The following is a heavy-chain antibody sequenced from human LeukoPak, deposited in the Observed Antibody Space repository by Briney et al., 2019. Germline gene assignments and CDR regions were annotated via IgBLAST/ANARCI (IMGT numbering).Heavy chain of an antibody. D-gene: IGHD3-22*01. CDR1: GASISSRSHC. V-gene: IGHV4-39*01. CDR2: MFDSGTT. CDR3: AVAGVRYYDSSGLHAFDF. J-gene: IGHJ3*01. Sequence: PSETLSLTCTLSGASISSRSHCWGWLRQPPWKGLEWIGTMFDSGTTYYNPSLKSRVAISVDTSENQFSLELNSVTAAETAVYYCAVAGVRYYDSSGLHAFDFWGRGTMVTVSS.